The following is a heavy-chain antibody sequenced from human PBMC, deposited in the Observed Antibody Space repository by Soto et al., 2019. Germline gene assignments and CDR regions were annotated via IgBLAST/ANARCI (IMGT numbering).Heavy chain of an antibody. CDR3: ASRSATVLSLTY. D-gene: IGHD4-17*01. Sequence: EVQLLESGGGLVQPGGSLRLSCVVSGFTFSSYAMSWVRQAPGKGLEWVSTISGSVGSTYYADSVQGRFTISRDNSKNTLYLQMDSLRAEDTAVYYCASRSATVLSLTYWGPGTQVTVSS. J-gene: IGHJ4*02. CDR2: ISGSVGST. V-gene: IGHV3-23*01. CDR1: GFTFSSYA.